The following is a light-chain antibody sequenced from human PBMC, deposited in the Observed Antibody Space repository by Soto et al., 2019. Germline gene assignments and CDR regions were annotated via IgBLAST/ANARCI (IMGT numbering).Light chain of an antibody. CDR3: MQSLQLPLT. Sequence: DIVMTQTPLSLSVTPGQPASISCKSSQSLLDSDGKTFLYWYVHKPAHPPQLLIYEVSNRFAGVPDRFSGSGSETDFTLEISRVEADDVAMYYCMQSLQLPLTFGGGTRVDIK. J-gene: IGKJ4*01. V-gene: IGKV2D-29*01. CDR1: QSLLDSDGKTF. CDR2: EVS.